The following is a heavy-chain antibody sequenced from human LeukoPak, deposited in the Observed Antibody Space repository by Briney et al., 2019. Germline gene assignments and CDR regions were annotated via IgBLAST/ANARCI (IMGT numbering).Heavy chain of an antibody. J-gene: IGHJ5*02. Sequence: ASVKVSCKVSGYTLTELSMHWVRQAPGKGLEWMGGFDPEDGETIYAQKLQGRVTMTTDTSTSTAYMELRSLRSDDTAVYYCARDYGDYSGWFDPWGQGTLVTVSS. CDR3: ARDYGDYSGWFDP. D-gene: IGHD4-17*01. CDR1: GYTLTELS. V-gene: IGHV1-24*01. CDR2: FDPEDGET.